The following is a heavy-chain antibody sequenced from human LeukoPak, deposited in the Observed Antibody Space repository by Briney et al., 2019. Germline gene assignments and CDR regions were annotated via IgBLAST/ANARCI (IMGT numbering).Heavy chain of an antibody. D-gene: IGHD5-12*01. CDR2: ISSSGSTI. V-gene: IGHV3-48*03. Sequence: PGGSLRLSCAASGFTFSSYEMNWVRQAPGKGLEWVSYISSSGSTIYYADSVKGRFTISRDNAKNSLYLQMNSLRAEDTALYYCAKDIVATIGYWFDPWGQGTLVTVSS. CDR1: GFTFSSYE. J-gene: IGHJ5*02. CDR3: AKDIVATIGYWFDP.